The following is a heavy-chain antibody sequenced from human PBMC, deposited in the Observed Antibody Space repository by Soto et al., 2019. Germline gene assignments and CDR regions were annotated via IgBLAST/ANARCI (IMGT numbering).Heavy chain of an antibody. CDR1: GGSISSSSYY. CDR3: AREGNLGRWIQPLHS. J-gene: IGHJ4*02. V-gene: IGHV4-39*07. CDR2: IYYSGST. D-gene: IGHD2-2*03. Sequence: PSETLSLTCTVSGGSISSSSYYWGWIRQPPGKGLEWIGRIYYSGSTYYNPSLKSRVTISVEKSKNQFSLKLSSVTTADTAVYFCAREGNLGRWIQPLHSWGQGTLVTVSS.